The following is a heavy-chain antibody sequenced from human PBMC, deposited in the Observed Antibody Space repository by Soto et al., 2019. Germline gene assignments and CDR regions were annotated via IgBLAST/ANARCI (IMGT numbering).Heavy chain of an antibody. Sequence: GGSLRLSCAASRFSFSSYWMTWVRLTPGKGLEWVANIHQDGNEKYYMDSVKGRFTISRDNAKNSLYLQMTSLRAEDTDVYYCAGGNALDVWGQGTTVTVSS. CDR3: AGGNALDV. CDR2: IHQDGNEK. J-gene: IGHJ6*02. V-gene: IGHV3-7*01. CDR1: RFSFSSYW.